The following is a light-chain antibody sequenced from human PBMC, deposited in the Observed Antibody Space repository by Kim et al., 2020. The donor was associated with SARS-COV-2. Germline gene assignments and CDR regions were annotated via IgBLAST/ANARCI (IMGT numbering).Light chain of an antibody. CDR3: QQYGSSRALT. CDR1: QSVSSSY. V-gene: IGKV3-20*01. J-gene: IGKJ4*01. Sequence: EIVLTQSPGPLSLSPGERATLSCRASQSVSSSYLAWYQQKPGQAPRLLIYGASSRATGIPDRFSGSGSGTDFTLTISRLEPEDFAVYYCQQYGSSRALTFGGGTKVDIK. CDR2: GAS.